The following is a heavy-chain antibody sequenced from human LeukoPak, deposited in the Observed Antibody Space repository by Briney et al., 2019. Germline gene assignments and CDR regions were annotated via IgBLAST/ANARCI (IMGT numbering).Heavy chain of an antibody. CDR1: GFSFRSYW. CDR2: IKQDGSEK. J-gene: IGHJ5*02. CDR3: AGGSGYLITS. D-gene: IGHD3-9*01. Sequence: PGGSLRLSCAATGFSFRSYWMNWVRQAPGKGLEWLAIIKQDGSEKHYKGSVKGRFTISRDNAKDSLHLQMNSLRAEDTAVYYCAGGSGYLITSWGQGTLVTVSS. V-gene: IGHV3-7*01.